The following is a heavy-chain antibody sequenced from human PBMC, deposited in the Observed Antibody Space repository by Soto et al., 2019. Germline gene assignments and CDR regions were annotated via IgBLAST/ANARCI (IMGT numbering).Heavy chain of an antibody. CDR1: GYTFAAYY. D-gene: IGHD4-17*01. CDR3: TRDPDYGDYWGYFFDS. CDR2: INPTSGGT. J-gene: IGHJ4*02. V-gene: IGHV1-2*02. Sequence: ASVKVSCKTSGYTFAAYYIHWIRQAPGQGLEWMGWINPTSGGTVYAQNFQDRVTMTRDTSISTAYMELRRLNSDDTAVYYCTRDPDYGDYWGYFFDSWGQGTPVTVSS.